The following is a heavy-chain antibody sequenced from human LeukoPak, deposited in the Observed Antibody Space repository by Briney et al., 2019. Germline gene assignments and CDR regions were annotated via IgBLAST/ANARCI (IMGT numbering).Heavy chain of an antibody. CDR3: ARDSGLTTVTTPYWYFDL. D-gene: IGHD4-17*01. V-gene: IGHV1-2*02. CDR1: GYTFTGYY. Sequence: GASVKVSCKASGYTFTGYYMHWVRQAPGQGLEWMGWINPNSGGTNYAQKFQGRVTMTRDTSISTAYMELSRLRSDDTAVYYCARDSGLTTVTTPYWYFDLWGRGTLVTVSS. J-gene: IGHJ2*01. CDR2: INPNSGGT.